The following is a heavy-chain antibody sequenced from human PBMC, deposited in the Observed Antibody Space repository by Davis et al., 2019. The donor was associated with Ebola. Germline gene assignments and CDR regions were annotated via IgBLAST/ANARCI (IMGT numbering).Heavy chain of an antibody. J-gene: IGHJ6*02. CDR1: GFTFSNYT. CDR2: ISGDGGST. Sequence: PGGSLRLSCAASGFTFSNYTMNWVRQAPGKGLEWVCLISGDGGSTYYADSVKGRFTISRDNSKNSLYLQMNSLRTEDTALYYCAKQGYSGYDHYYYYGMEVWGQGTTVTVSS. CDR3: AKQGYSGYDHYYYYGMEV. D-gene: IGHD5-12*01. V-gene: IGHV3-43*02.